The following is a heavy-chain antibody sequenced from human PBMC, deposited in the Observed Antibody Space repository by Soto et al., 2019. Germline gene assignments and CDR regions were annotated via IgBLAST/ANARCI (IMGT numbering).Heavy chain of an antibody. CDR3: ARGDYGPYYFDY. CDR1: GGNIISGGYC. CDR2: IYDSGST. D-gene: IGHD4-17*01. Sequence: SQTMSPTYAVAGGNIISGGYCRISKNQPPGKGLELIGYIYDSGSTYYNPSLKSRVTISVDRSKNQFSLKLSSVTAADTAVYYCARGDYGPYYFDYWGQGTLVTVSS. V-gene: IGHV4-30-2*01. J-gene: IGHJ4*02.